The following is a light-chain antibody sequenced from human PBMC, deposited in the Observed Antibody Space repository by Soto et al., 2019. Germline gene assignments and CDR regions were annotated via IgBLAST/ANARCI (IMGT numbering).Light chain of an antibody. CDR1: QSVRVN. Sequence: EIVMTQSPATLSVSPGERVTLSCRASQSVRVNLAWYQHKSGQAPRLLIYGASTRATGIPARFSGSGSGTEFSLTISSLQSEDFAVYYCQQYNKWPPITFGQGTRLEIK. CDR2: GAS. J-gene: IGKJ5*01. CDR3: QQYNKWPPIT. V-gene: IGKV3-15*01.